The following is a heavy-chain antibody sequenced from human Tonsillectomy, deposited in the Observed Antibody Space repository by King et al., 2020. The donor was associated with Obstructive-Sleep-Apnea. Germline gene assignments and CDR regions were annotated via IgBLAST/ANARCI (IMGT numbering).Heavy chain of an antibody. CDR1: GGTFSSYA. CDR2: IIPIFGTA. J-gene: IGHJ6*02. D-gene: IGHD4-17*01. Sequence: QLVQSGAEVKKPGSSVKVSCKASGGTFSSYAISWVRQAPGQGLEWMGGIIPIFGTANHAQKFQGRVTITADESTSTAYMELSSLRSEDTAVYYCASYGDYGDYYYYYGMDVWGQGTTVTVSS. V-gene: IGHV1-69*12. CDR3: ASYGDYGDYYYYYGMDV.